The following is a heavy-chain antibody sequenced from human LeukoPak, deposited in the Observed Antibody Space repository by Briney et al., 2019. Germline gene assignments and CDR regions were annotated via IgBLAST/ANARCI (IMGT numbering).Heavy chain of an antibody. J-gene: IGHJ6*04. CDR3: AELGITMIGGV. CDR2: ISSSGSTI. Sequence: GGSLRLSCAASGFTFSSYEMNWVRQAPGKGLEWVSYISSSGSTIYYADSVKGRFTISRDNAKNSLHLQMNSLRAEDTAVYYCAELGITMIGGVWGKGTTVAISS. D-gene: IGHD3-10*02. V-gene: IGHV3-48*03. CDR1: GFTFSSYE.